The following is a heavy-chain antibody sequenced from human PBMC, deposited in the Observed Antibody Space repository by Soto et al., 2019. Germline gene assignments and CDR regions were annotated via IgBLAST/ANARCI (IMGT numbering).Heavy chain of an antibody. Sequence: PVGSLRLSCAASGFSFSSYDMEWVRLAPGKGLEWVAATTYDGGIKHYVDSVKGRFTISRDNSKNTLYLQMNSLRVEDTATYYCAGALENPYFYYGLNVWGQGTTVTVSS. J-gene: IGHJ6*02. CDR1: GFSFSSYD. D-gene: IGHD1-1*01. V-gene: IGHV3-30*03. CDR2: TTYDGGIK. CDR3: AGALENPYFYYGLNV.